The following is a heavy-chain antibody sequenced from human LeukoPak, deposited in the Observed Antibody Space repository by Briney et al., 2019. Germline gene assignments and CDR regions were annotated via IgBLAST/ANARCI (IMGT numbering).Heavy chain of an antibody. D-gene: IGHD5-18*01. CDR3: AKNGGDSYGTGHFDY. V-gene: IGHV3-23*01. CDR2: IGGRGDNT. J-gene: IGHJ4*02. Sequence: GGSLRLSCAASGFTFSSYAMTWVRQAPGKGLEWVSTIGGRGDNTYYADSVRGRFTISRDNSKSTLYLQMNSLRAEDTAIYYCAKNGGDSYGTGHFDYWGQGTLVTVSS. CDR1: GFTFSSYA.